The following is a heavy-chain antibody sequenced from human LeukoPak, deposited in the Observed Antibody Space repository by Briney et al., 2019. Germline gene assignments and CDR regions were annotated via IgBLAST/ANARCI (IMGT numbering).Heavy chain of an antibody. CDR3: TRLGIDYGRFDY. D-gene: IGHD3-16*01. CDR1: GFTFSDSA. J-gene: IGHJ4*02. V-gene: IGHV3-73*01. CDR2: IKNKADNYAT. Sequence: QTGGSLKLSCAASGFTFSDSAIHWVRQASGKGLEWVGRIKNKADNYATAYAASVKGRFTISRDDSKNTAYLQMNSLKTEDTAVYYCTRLGIDYGRFDYWGQGTLVTVSS.